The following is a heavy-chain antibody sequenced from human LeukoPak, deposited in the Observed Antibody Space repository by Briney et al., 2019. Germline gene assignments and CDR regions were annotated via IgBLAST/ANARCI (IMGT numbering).Heavy chain of an antibody. CDR2: INSDGSSS. J-gene: IGHJ4*02. V-gene: IGHV3-74*01. CDR3: ARDPFGSEGF. Sequence: PGGSLRLSRAASGFTLSRYWMHWVRQTPGKGLVWVSRINSDGSSSSYADSVKGRFTISRDNAKNTLYLQMNSLRVEDTAVYYCARDPFGSEGFWGQGTLVTVSS. D-gene: IGHD3-10*01. CDR1: GFTLSRYW.